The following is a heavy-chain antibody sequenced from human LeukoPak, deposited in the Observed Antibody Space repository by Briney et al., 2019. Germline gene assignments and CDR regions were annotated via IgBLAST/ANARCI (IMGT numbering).Heavy chain of an antibody. Sequence: GASVKVSCKASGYTFTGYYMHWVRQAPGQGLEWMGWINPNSGGTNYARKFQGRVTMTRDTSISTAYMELSRLRSDDTAVYYCARDPVTTFLHGMDVWGQGTTVTVSS. CDR1: GYTFTGYY. CDR2: INPNSGGT. CDR3: ARDPVTTFLHGMDV. V-gene: IGHV1-2*02. J-gene: IGHJ6*02. D-gene: IGHD4-17*01.